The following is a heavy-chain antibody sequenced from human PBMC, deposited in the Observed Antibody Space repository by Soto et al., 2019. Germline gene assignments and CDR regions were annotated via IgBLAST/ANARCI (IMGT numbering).Heavy chain of an antibody. V-gene: IGHV4-34*01. CDR2: INHSGST. Sequence: SETLSLTCAVYGGSFSGYYWSWIRQPPGKGLEWIGEINHSGSTNYNPSLKSRVTISVDTSKNQFSLKLSSVTAADTAVYYCAILAIAAAGSDAFDIWGQGTMVTVSS. J-gene: IGHJ3*02. CDR3: AILAIAAAGSDAFDI. CDR1: GGSFSGYY. D-gene: IGHD6-13*01.